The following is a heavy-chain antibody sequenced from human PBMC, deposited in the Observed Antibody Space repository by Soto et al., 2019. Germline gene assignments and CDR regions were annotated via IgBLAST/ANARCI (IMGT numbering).Heavy chain of an antibody. J-gene: IGHJ4*02. V-gene: IGHV1-18*01. CDR2: IVTYNGNT. Sequence: ASVKVSCKAAGYTFTNYGISWVRQAPGQGLEWMGWIVTYNGNTQSTQKLQGRVTMTTDTSTSTAYMELRSLRSDDTAVYYCARVAVAGTTRLDYWGQGTLVTVSS. CDR3: ARVAVAGTTRLDY. CDR1: GYTFTNYG. D-gene: IGHD6-19*01.